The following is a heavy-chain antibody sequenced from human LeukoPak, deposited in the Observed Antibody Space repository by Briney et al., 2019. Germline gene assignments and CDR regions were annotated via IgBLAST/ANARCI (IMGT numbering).Heavy chain of an antibody. CDR3: AKGQWGTGIMDAFDI. CDR1: GFTFSDYY. D-gene: IGHD3-16*01. V-gene: IGHV3-11*05. Sequence: GGSLRLSCAASGFTFSDYYMSWIRQAPGKGLEWVSYISSSSSYTNYADSVKGRFTISRDNAKNSLYLQMNSLRAEDTAVYYCAKGQWGTGIMDAFDIWGQGTMVTVSS. CDR2: ISSSSSYT. J-gene: IGHJ3*02.